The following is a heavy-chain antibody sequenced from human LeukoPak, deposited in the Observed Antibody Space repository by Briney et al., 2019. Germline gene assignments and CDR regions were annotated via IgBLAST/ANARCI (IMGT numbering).Heavy chain of an antibody. CDR2: ISDSGGTT. V-gene: IGHV3-23*01. Sequence: GGSLRLSCAASGFTFSTYAMSWVRQATGEGLEWVLGISDSGGTTYYADSVKGRFTISRDNSKNTLYLQMNSLRAEDTAVYYCAKHSYRVDSFTDYWGQGTLVTVSS. J-gene: IGHJ4*02. CDR3: AKHSYRVDSFTDY. D-gene: IGHD5-12*01. CDR1: GFTFSTYA.